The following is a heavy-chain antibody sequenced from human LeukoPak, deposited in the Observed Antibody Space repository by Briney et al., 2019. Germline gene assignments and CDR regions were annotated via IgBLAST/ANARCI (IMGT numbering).Heavy chain of an antibody. CDR3: ATVVGGVTCDY. J-gene: IGHJ4*02. CDR1: GYTFTGHY. CDR2: IKPDSGGT. Sequence: GASVTVSCKASGYTFTGHYMHWVRQAPGQGLEWMGWIKPDSGGTSYAQKFQGRVTMTRDTSISTAYLELSSLRSDDAAVYYCATVVGGVTCDYWGQGTLVTVSS. D-gene: IGHD2-2*01. V-gene: IGHV1-2*02.